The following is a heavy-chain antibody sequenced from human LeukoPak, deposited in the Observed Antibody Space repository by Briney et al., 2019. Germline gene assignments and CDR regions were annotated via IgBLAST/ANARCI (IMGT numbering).Heavy chain of an antibody. Sequence: GGSLRLFCAASGFTFSSYSMIWVRQAPGKGLEWVSSISSSSSYIYYADSVKGRFTISRDNAKNSLYLQMNSLRAEDTAVYYCARGSVIYYYYYYMDVWGKGTTVTVSS. CDR2: ISSSSSYI. V-gene: IGHV3-21*01. D-gene: IGHD3-22*01. CDR3: ARGSVIYYYYYYMDV. CDR1: GFTFSSYS. J-gene: IGHJ6*03.